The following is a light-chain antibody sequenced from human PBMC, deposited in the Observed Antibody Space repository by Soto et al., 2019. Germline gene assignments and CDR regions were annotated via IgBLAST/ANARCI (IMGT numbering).Light chain of an antibody. CDR2: EVS. J-gene: IGLJ1*01. V-gene: IGLV2-14*01. CDR3: SSKTSSSSPFG. CDR1: TSDVGAYKY. Sequence: QSALTQPASVSGSPGQSITISCTGSTSDVGAYKYVSWYKHHPGQAPQPMIYEVSNRPSAVSNRFSGSKSGNTASLTISGLQADDEGDYYCSSKTSSSSPFGFGTGTKVTVL.